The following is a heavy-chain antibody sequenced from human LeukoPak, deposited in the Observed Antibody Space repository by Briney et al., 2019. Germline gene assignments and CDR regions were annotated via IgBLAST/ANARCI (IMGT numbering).Heavy chain of an antibody. CDR2: ICGGATLT. V-gene: IGHV3-23*01. CDR1: GFTFSSFA. Sequence: GGSLRLSCAASGFTFSSFAMYWVRQAPEKGLEWVSAICGGATLTYYSDSVKGRFPISRDNSKNTLYLQMNSLRAEDTAVYYCAKSGYNWNDLGAFDIWGQGTMVTVSS. J-gene: IGHJ3*02. CDR3: AKSGYNWNDLGAFDI. D-gene: IGHD1-1*01.